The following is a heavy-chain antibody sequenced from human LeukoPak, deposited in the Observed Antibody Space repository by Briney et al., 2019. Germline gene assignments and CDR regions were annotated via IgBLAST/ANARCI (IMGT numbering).Heavy chain of an antibody. CDR2: INHSGST. J-gene: IGHJ5*02. V-gene: IGHV4-34*01. D-gene: IGHD6-13*01. Sequence: SETLSLTCAVYGGSFSGYYWSWIRQPPGKGLEWIGEINHSGSTNYNPSLKSRVTISVDTSKNQFSLKLSSVTAADTAVYYCARGSIRYNSSWYQTSYNWFDPWGQGTLVTVSS. CDR1: GGSFSGYY. CDR3: ARGSIRYNSSWYQTSYNWFDP.